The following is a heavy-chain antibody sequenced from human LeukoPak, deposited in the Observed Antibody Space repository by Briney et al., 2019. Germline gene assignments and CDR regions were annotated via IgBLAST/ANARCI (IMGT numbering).Heavy chain of an antibody. CDR1: GYTFTSYA. J-gene: IGHJ5*02. V-gene: IGHV1-69*04. CDR2: IIPILGIA. CDR3: ARVLRIAAAGTSWFDP. D-gene: IGHD6-13*01. Sequence: SVKVSCKASGYTFTSYAISWVRQAPGQGLEWMGRIIPILGIANYAQKFQGRVTITADKSTSTAYMELSSLRSEDTAVYYCARVLRIAAAGTSWFDPWGQGTLVTVSS.